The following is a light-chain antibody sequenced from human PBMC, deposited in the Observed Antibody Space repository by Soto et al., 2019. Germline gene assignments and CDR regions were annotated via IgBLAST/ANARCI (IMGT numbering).Light chain of an antibody. CDR3: QQCTNGPPCT. Sequence: EIVLTQSPATLSVSPGERAILSCRASQSVSKLLTWYQQKPGQPPSLLMYDISTRAAGIPARFSGSGSGTDFTLTISSLEPEDFAVYFCQQCTNGPPCTFGQGTKLDIK. CDR2: DIS. V-gene: IGKV3-11*01. J-gene: IGKJ2*02. CDR1: QSVSKL.